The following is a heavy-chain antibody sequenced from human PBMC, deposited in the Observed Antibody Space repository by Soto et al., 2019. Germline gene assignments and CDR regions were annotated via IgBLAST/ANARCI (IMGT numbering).Heavy chain of an antibody. CDR3: ARDLRFILLRFLEWLRDGMDV. D-gene: IGHD3-3*01. V-gene: IGHV1-18*01. J-gene: IGHJ6*04. CDR1: GYTFTSYG. Sequence: ASVKVSCKASGYTFTSYGISWVRQAPGQGLEWMGWISVYNGNTNYAQKLQGRVTMTTDTSTSTAYMELRSLRSDDTAVYYCARDLRFILLRFLEWLRDGMDVWGDGTTVTVSS. CDR2: ISVYNGNT.